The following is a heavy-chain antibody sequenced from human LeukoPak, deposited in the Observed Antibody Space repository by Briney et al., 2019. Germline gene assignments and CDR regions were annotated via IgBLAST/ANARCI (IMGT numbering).Heavy chain of an antibody. Sequence: PGGSLRLSCAASGFTFSSYSMNWVRQAPGKGLEWVSSISSSSSYIYYADSVKGRFTISRDNARNSLYLQMNSLRAEDTAVYYCARAGKMTTVTPSDYWGQGTLVTVSS. V-gene: IGHV3-21*01. CDR3: ARAGKMTTVTPSDY. D-gene: IGHD4-17*01. J-gene: IGHJ4*02. CDR2: ISSSSSYI. CDR1: GFTFSSYS.